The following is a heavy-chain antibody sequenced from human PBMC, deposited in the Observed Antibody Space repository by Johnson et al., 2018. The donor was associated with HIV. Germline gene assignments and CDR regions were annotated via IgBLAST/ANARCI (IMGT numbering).Heavy chain of an antibody. J-gene: IGHJ3*02. CDR3: AKDSGVQGVIITGAFDI. CDR2: ISSSGSTI. CDR1: GFTFSDYY. Sequence: QEQLVESGGGLVKPGGSLRLSCAASGFTFSDYYMSWIRQAPGKGLEWVSYISSSGSTIYYADSVKGRFTISRDNSKNTLYLQMNSLRAEDTAVYYCAKDSGVQGVIITGAFDIWGQGTMVTVSS. V-gene: IGHV3-11*04. D-gene: IGHD3-10*01.